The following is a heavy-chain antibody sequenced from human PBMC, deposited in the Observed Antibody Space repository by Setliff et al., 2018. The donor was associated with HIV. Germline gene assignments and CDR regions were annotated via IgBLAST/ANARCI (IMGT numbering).Heavy chain of an antibody. J-gene: IGHJ6*02. CDR3: ARRGESTGSWFLSWYSYDMDV. V-gene: IGHV4-39*01. CDR2: MYYNGTI. D-gene: IGHD3-3*01. CDR1: GVSLSSESYY. Sequence: SETLSLTCTVSGVSLSSESYYWGWVRQPPGKALEWVGSMYYNGTIFYNPSLGSRVTIFVASSKNELSLRLQSVTAADTAVYYCARRGESTGSWFLSWYSYDMDVWGQGTMVTVSS.